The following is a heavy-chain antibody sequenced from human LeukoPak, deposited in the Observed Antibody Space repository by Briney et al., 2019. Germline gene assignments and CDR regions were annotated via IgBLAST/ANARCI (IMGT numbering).Heavy chain of an antibody. Sequence: PGGSLRLSCAASGFTFSNAWMSWVRQAPGKGLEWVAVISYDGSNKYYADSVKGRFTISRDNSKNTLYLQMNSLRAEDTAVYYCAKDGAAAGTLDYWGQGTLVTVSS. CDR1: GFTFSNAW. CDR2: ISYDGSNK. V-gene: IGHV3-30*18. J-gene: IGHJ4*02. D-gene: IGHD6-13*01. CDR3: AKDGAAAGTLDY.